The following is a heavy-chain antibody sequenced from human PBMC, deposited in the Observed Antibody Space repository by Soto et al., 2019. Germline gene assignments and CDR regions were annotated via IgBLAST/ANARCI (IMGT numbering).Heavy chain of an antibody. D-gene: IGHD3-10*01. V-gene: IGHV3-9*01. CDR2: IVWNSDII. CDR3: ANEHYGSAIYGMDV. J-gene: IGHJ6*04. Sequence: EVQLVESGGGLVQPGRSLRLSCAASGFRFEDYAMHWVRQAPGKGLEWVSGIVWNSDIIGYADSGKGRFTISRDNGKSSLYLQMKSLRPEDTALYDCANEHYGSAIYGMDVWGKGTTVTVSS. CDR1: GFRFEDYA.